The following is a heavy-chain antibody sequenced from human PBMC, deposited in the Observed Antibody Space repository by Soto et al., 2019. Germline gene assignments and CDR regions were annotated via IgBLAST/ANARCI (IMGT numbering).Heavy chain of an antibody. V-gene: IGHV1-18*01. CDR1: GYTFTSYG. J-gene: IGHJ4*02. CDR2: ISAYNGNT. Sequence: ASVKVSCKASGYTFTSYGISWVRQAPGQGLEWMGWISAYNGNTNYAQKLQGRVTMTTDTSTSTAYMELRSLRSDDTAVYYCARVLDDYGDYRNDYWGQGTLVTVSS. D-gene: IGHD4-17*01. CDR3: ARVLDDYGDYRNDY.